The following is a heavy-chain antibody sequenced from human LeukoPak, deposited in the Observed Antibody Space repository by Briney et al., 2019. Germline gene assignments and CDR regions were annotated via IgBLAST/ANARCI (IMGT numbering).Heavy chain of an antibody. CDR2: IIPIFGTA. CDR1: GGTFSSYA. D-gene: IGHD3-22*01. CDR3: ARANEDYYDSSGYSSWFDP. J-gene: IGHJ5*02. Sequence: RASVKVSCKASGGTFSSYAISWVRQAPGQGLEWMGGIIPIFGTANYAQKFQGRVTITTDESTSTAYMELSSLRSEDTAVYYCARANEDYYDSSGYSSWFDPWGQGTLVTVSS. V-gene: IGHV1-69*05.